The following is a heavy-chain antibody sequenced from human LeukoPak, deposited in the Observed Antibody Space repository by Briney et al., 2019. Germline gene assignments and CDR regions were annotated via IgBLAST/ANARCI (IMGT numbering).Heavy chain of an antibody. D-gene: IGHD2-15*01. CDR1: ELIFSSSS. CDR3: ARDRCSGGSCYPRASLDY. Sequence: GGSLRLSCVASELIFSSSSMNWVRQAPGKGLEWVAVIWYDGSNKYYADSVKGRFTISRDNSKNTLYLQMNSLRAEDTAVYYCARDRCSGGSCYPRASLDYWGQGTLVTVSS. V-gene: IGHV3-33*08. J-gene: IGHJ4*02. CDR2: IWYDGSNK.